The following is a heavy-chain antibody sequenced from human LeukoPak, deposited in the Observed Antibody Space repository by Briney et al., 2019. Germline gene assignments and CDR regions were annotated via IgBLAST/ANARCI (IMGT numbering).Heavy chain of an antibody. CDR3: ARVRPGQWLLRDAFDI. J-gene: IGHJ3*02. V-gene: IGHV3-30*02. Sequence: GGPLRLSCAASGFTFSSYGMHWVRQAPGKGLEWVAFIRYDGSNKYYADSVKGRFTISRDNAKNSLYLQVNSLTAEDTAVYYCARVRPGQWLLRDAFDIWDQGTMVTVSS. D-gene: IGHD5-12*01. CDR1: GFTFSSYG. CDR2: IRYDGSNK.